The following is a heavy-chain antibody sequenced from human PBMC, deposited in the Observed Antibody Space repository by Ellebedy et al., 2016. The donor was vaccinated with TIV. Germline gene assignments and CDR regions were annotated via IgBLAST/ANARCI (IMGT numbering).Heavy chain of an antibody. D-gene: IGHD4-23*01. CDR3: AKERHPRHPRWMGPTYFDY. J-gene: IGHJ4*02. Sequence: PGGSLRLSCAASGFTFSSYDMHWVRQAPGKGLEWVAVISHDGSKTYYADSVQGRFTISRDNSNNTLYLQMTSLRTEDTAVYYCAKERHPRHPRWMGPTYFDYWGQGTLVAVSS. CDR2: ISHDGSKT. CDR1: GFTFSSYD. V-gene: IGHV3-30*18.